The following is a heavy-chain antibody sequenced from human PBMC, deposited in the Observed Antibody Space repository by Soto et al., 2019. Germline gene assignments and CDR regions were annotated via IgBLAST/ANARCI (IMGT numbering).Heavy chain of an antibody. CDR1: GGTFSSYA. D-gene: IGHD6-19*01. CDR3: ATSSDWSPLLDY. CDR2: IVPLFRTT. J-gene: IGHJ4*02. Sequence: SVKVSCKTSGGTFSSYAISWVRQAPGQGLEWMGGIVPLFRTTNYAQKFQGRVTITADTSTYTVYMELSGLRSGDTAVYYCATSSDWSPLLDYWGQGTLVTVSS. V-gene: IGHV1-69*06.